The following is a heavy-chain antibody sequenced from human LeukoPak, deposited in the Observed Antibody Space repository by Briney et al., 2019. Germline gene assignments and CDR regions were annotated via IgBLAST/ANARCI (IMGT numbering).Heavy chain of an antibody. J-gene: IGHJ6*03. Sequence: GGSLRLSCAASGFTFSSYWMSWVRQAPGKGLEWVANIKQDGSEKYYVDSVKGRFTISRDNAKNSLYLQMNSLRAEDTAVYYCARGFLEWLSPQKYYYYYYYMDVWGKGTTVTVSS. D-gene: IGHD3-3*01. CDR1: GFTFSSYW. CDR2: IKQDGSEK. V-gene: IGHV3-7*04. CDR3: ARGFLEWLSPQKYYYYYYYMDV.